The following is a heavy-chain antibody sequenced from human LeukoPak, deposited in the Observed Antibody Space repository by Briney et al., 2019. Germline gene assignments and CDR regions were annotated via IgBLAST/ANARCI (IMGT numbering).Heavy chain of an antibody. J-gene: IGHJ4*02. CDR1: GFTFGSYS. V-gene: IGHV3-21*01. CDR3: ARADSSWYV. D-gene: IGHD6-13*01. Sequence: GGSLRPSCAASGFTFGSYSMNWVRQAPGKGLEWVSSISSSSSYIYYADSVKGRFTISRDNAKNSLYLQMNSLRAEDTAVYYCARADSSWYVWGQGTLVTVSS. CDR2: ISSSSSYI.